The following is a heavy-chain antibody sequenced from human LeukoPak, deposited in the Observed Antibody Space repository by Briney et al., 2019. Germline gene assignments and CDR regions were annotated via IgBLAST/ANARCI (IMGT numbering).Heavy chain of an antibody. J-gene: IGHJ3*02. CDR2: ISSSSSYI. CDR3: ARSNRGIDAFDI. CDR1: GFTFSSYS. V-gene: IGHV3-21*01. Sequence: PGGSLRLSCAASGFTFSSYSMNWVRQAPGKGLEWVSSISSSSSYIYYADSVKGRFTISRDNAKNSLYLQMNSLRAEDTAVYYCARSNRGIDAFDIWGQGTMVTVSS. D-gene: IGHD7-27*01.